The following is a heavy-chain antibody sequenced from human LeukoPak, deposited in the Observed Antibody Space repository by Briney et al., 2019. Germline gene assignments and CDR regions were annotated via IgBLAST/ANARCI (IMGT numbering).Heavy chain of an antibody. CDR2: ISGSRVNT. V-gene: IGHV3-23*01. J-gene: IGHJ4*02. D-gene: IGHD1-14*01. CDR3: AKGGAVTGTGTFDY. Sequence: GGSRSLSWAASGFTFSNYAMSWVGRAPGKGLGWFSAISGSRVNTYYADSVKGRFTISRDNSKNTLFLQMNSLRAEDTAVYYCAKGGAVTGTGTFDYWGRGTLVTVSS. CDR1: GFTFSNYA.